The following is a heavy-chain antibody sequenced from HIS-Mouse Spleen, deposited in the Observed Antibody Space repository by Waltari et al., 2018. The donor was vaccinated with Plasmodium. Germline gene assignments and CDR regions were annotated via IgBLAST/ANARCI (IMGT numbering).Heavy chain of an antibody. D-gene: IGHD7-27*01. V-gene: IGHV3-53*02. J-gene: IGHJ4*02. Sequence: EVQLVETGGGLIQPGGSLSLSCAASGFTVSTNYMSWGRQAPGKGLEWVSVIYSGGSTYYADSVKGRFTISRDNSKNTLYLQMNSLRAEDTAVYYCARAAIAWGSPYYFDYWGQGTLVTVSS. CDR1: GFTVSTNY. CDR3: ARAAIAWGSPYYFDY. CDR2: IYSGGST.